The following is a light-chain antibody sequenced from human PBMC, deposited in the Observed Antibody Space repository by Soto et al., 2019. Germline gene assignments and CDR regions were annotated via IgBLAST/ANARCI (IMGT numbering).Light chain of an antibody. CDR3: QQSDNLPLT. J-gene: IGKJ5*01. Sequence: DFRMTQSPSSLSASVGDRVTITCRATQAIKNFLNWYQQKPGRAPKLLISDASTLQRGVPSRFSGSGSGTHFTFDISSLQPEDVGTYYCQQSDNLPLTFGQGPLLDIK. CDR1: QAIKNF. CDR2: DAS. V-gene: IGKV1-33*01.